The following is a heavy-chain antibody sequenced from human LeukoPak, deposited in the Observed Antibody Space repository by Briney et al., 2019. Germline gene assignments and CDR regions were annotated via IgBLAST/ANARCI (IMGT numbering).Heavy chain of an antibody. V-gene: IGHV4-61*02. CDR1: GGSISSGSYY. Sequence: PSETLSLTCTVSGGSISSGSYYWSWIRQPAGKGLEWIGRIYTSGSTNHNPSLKSRVTISVDTSKNQFSLKLSSVTAADTAVYYCARDPNYDFWSGSLDDAFDIWGQGTMVTVSS. CDR3: ARDPNYDFWSGSLDDAFDI. D-gene: IGHD3-3*01. J-gene: IGHJ3*02. CDR2: IYTSGST.